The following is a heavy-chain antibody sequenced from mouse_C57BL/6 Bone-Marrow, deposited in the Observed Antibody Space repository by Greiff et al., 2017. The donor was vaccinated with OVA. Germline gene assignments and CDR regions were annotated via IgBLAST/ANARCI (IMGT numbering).Heavy chain of an antibody. CDR3: ARAPDGYYLAWFAY. CDR2: IHPNSGST. Sequence: VKLQQPGAELVKPGASVKLSCKASGYTFTSYWMHWVKQRPGQGLEWIGMIHPNSGSTNYNEKFKSKATLTVDKSSSTAYMQLSSLTSEDSAVYYCARAPDGYYLAWFAYWGQGTLVTVSA. CDR1: GYTFTSYW. V-gene: IGHV1-64*01. D-gene: IGHD2-3*01. J-gene: IGHJ3*01.